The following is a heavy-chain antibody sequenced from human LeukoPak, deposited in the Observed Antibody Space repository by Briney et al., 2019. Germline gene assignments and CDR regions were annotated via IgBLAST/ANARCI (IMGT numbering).Heavy chain of an antibody. J-gene: IGHJ6*03. V-gene: IGHV4-38-2*02. Sequence: PSETLSLTCTVSGYSISSGYYWGWIRQPPGKGLEWIGSIYHSGSTYYNPSLKSRVTISVDTSKNQFSLKLSSVTAADTAVYYCARLGYDILTGYYGYYYYYMDVWGKGTTVTISS. D-gene: IGHD3-9*01. CDR3: ARLGYDILTGYYGYYYYYMDV. CDR1: GYSISSGYY. CDR2: IYHSGST.